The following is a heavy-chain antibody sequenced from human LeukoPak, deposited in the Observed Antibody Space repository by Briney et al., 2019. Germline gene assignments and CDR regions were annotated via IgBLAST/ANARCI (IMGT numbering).Heavy chain of an antibody. Sequence: PSETLSLTCTVSGGSISSYYWSWIRQPPGKGLEWIGYIYYSGSTNYNPSLKSRVTMSVDTSKNQFSLKLSSVTAADTAVYYCARERSDWFDPWGQGTLVTVSS. CDR1: GGSISSYY. CDR2: IYYSGST. V-gene: IGHV4-59*01. CDR3: ARERSDWFDP. J-gene: IGHJ5*02.